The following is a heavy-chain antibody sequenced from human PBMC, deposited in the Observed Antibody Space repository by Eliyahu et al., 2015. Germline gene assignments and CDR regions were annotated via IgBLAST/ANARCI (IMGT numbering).Heavy chain of an antibody. D-gene: IGHD1-1*01. Sequence: QIQLEQSGAEVKKPGASVTASCKASGYTLMSYGISWLRQAPGQGLEWMGWISAHNGNTNYAQKLQGRVTMTADTSTNTAYMELGNLGSDDTAVYYCARGELEALHYWGQGTLXTVSS. CDR2: ISAHNGNT. CDR3: ARGELEALHY. V-gene: IGHV1-18*01. J-gene: IGHJ4*02. CDR1: GYTLMSYG.